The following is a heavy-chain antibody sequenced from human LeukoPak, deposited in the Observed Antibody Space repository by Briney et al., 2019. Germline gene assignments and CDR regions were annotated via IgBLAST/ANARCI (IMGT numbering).Heavy chain of an antibody. J-gene: IGHJ6*02. V-gene: IGHV3-33*01. CDR3: ARDLRGVEDMDV. Sequence: GGSLRLSCAASGFTFSSYGMHWVRQAPGKGLEWVAMIWYDGSNTYYADSVKGRFAISRDNSKNTLFLQMDSLRDEDTAVYYCARDLRGVEDMDVWGQGTTVTVSS. CDR2: IWYDGSNT. CDR1: GFTFSSYG. D-gene: IGHD2-8*02.